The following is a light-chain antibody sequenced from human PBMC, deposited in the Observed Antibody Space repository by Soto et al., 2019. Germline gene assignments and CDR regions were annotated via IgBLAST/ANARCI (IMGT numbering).Light chain of an antibody. CDR1: QSLSGL. V-gene: IGKV1-5*01. Sequence: DIQMTQSPSPLSASVGDRVTITCRASQSLSGLLAWYQQKPGKAPKLLLYDASSLESGVPSRFSGSGSGTEFTLTISSLQPDDFATYYCLQHNDYPYTFGQGTRLDIK. CDR3: LQHNDYPYT. CDR2: DAS. J-gene: IGKJ2*01.